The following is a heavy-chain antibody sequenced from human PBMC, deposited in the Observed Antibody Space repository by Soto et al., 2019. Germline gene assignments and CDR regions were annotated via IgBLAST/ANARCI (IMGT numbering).Heavy chain of an antibody. Sequence: QVQLVQSGAEVKKPGSSVKVSCKASGGTFSSYAISWVRQAPGQGLEWMGGIIPIFGTANYAQKFQGRATITGDKSTITAYMELSILRSEETAVYYCARDATPDDYVGGSYGYVLDYWGQGTLVTVSS. CDR3: ARDATPDDYVGGSYGYVLDY. D-gene: IGHD3-16*01. CDR1: GGTFSSYA. CDR2: IIPIFGTA. J-gene: IGHJ4*02. V-gene: IGHV1-69*06.